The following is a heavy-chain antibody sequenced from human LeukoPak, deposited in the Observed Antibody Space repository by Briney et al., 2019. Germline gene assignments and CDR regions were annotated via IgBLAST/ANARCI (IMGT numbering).Heavy chain of an antibody. CDR1: GFTFSSYW. Sequence: GGSLRLSCAASGFTFSSYWMSWVRQAPGKGLEWVANIKQDGSEKYYVDSVKGRFTISRDNAKNSLYLQMNSLRAEDTAVYYCAKALHDIVVVVADYGMDVWGQGTTVTVSS. V-gene: IGHV3-7*03. D-gene: IGHD2-15*01. CDR2: IKQDGSEK. J-gene: IGHJ6*02. CDR3: AKALHDIVVVVADYGMDV.